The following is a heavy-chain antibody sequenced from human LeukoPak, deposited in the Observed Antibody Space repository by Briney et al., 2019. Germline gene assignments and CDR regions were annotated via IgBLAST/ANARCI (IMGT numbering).Heavy chain of an antibody. D-gene: IGHD3-10*01. CDR3: ARLRGGPAEVDY. Sequence: NTSETLSLTCAVSGYSISSGYYWGWIRQPLGKGPEWIGSIYHSGSTYYNPSLKSRVTMSVDTSKNQFSLKLSSVTAADTAVYYCARLRGGPAEVDYWGQGTLVTVSS. CDR2: IYHSGST. CDR1: GYSISSGYY. J-gene: IGHJ4*02. V-gene: IGHV4-38-2*01.